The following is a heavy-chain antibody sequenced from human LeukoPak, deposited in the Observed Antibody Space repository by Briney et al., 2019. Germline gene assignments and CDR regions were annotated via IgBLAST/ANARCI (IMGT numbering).Heavy chain of an antibody. CDR2: ISWNRGSI. D-gene: IGHD3-10*01. CDR1: GFTFDDYA. V-gene: IGHV3-9*01. Sequence: PGGSLRLSCAASGFTFDDYAMHWVRQAPGKGLEWVSGISWNRGSIGYADSVKGRFTISRDNAKNSLYLQMNSLRAEDTALYYCAKDSYGSGSIVNAFDIWGQGTMVTVSS. J-gene: IGHJ3*02. CDR3: AKDSYGSGSIVNAFDI.